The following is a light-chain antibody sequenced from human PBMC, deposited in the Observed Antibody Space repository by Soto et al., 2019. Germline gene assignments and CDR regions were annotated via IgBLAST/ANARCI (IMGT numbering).Light chain of an antibody. CDR3: QQYDQYTWT. CDR1: RGLRNS. CDR2: DAS. J-gene: IGKJ1*01. V-gene: IGKV1-5*01. Sequence: DMQMTQYPSPLSVSVGDTVTITCGASRGLRNSFAWYQQTVGTAPKLLIYDASTLERGVPSRLRGRGYGTEVTITISSMKHDDFGTYECQQYDQYTWTFGQGTKVDIK.